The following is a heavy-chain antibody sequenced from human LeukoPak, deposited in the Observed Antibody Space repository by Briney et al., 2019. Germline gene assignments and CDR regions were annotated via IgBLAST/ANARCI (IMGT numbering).Heavy chain of an antibody. V-gene: IGHV1-18*01. CDR3: AREGNCSGGSCYYYYYGMDV. CDR2: ISAYNGNT. J-gene: IGHJ6*02. Sequence: ASVKVSCKASGYTFTSYDINWVRQATGQGLEWMGWISAYNGNTNYAQKLQGRVTMTTDTSTSTAYMELRSLRSDDTAVYYCAREGNCSGGSCYYYYYGMDVWGQGTTVTVSS. CDR1: GYTFTSYD. D-gene: IGHD2-15*01.